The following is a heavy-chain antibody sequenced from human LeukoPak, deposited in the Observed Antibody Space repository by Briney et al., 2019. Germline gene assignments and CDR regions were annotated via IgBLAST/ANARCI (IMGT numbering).Heavy chain of an antibody. Sequence: GGSLRLSCAASGFTFSDYYMSWIRQAPGKGLEWVSVIYSGGSTYYADSVKGRFTISRDNSKNTLYLQMNSLRAEDTAVYYCARDRADLPWLWGQGTLVTVSS. CDR2: IYSGGST. D-gene: IGHD5-24*01. J-gene: IGHJ4*02. V-gene: IGHV3-66*02. CDR1: GFTFSDYY. CDR3: ARDRADLPWL.